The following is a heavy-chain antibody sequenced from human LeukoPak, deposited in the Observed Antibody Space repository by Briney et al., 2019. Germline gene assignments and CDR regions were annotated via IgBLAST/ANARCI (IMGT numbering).Heavy chain of an antibody. J-gene: IGHJ4*02. V-gene: IGHV3-7*04. CDR2: MNRDGSAV. Sequence: GGSLRLSCAASGFPFAPFWMTWVRQAPGKGPEFVATMNRDGSAVAYGNSVRRRFTISRDNAKNSLYLQMYSLRAEDTAVYYCARGIDEWLYLNYWGQGALVTVSS. D-gene: IGHD3-3*01. CDR1: GFPFAPFW. CDR3: ARGIDEWLYLNY.